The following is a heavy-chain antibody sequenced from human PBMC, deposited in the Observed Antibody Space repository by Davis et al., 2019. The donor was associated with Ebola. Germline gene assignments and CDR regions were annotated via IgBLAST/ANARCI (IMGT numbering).Heavy chain of an antibody. V-gene: IGHV3-23*01. CDR2: IADSGGAT. D-gene: IGHD1-7*01. CDR1: GFTFSTYA. CDR3: AKRWELHYFDY. J-gene: IGHJ4*02. Sequence: PGGSLRLSCEASGFTFSTYAMSWVRQSPGKGLEWVSSIADSGGATYYTDSVKGRFAVSRDNSKNTLYLHMNSLRVEDTAVYYCAKRWELHYFDYWGQGALVAVSS.